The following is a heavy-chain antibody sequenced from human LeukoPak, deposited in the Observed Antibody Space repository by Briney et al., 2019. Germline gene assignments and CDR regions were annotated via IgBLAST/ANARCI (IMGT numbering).Heavy chain of an antibody. Sequence: GGSLRLSCAASGFTFSSCEMNWFRQAPGKGPQWVSYISDTASNINYADSVKGRFTISRDNAKNSLYLQMNSLRAEDTAVYYCARGNYCSGDGCYSGDSWGQGTLVTVSS. D-gene: IGHD2-15*01. CDR3: ARGNYCSGDGCYSGDS. CDR2: ISDTASNI. J-gene: IGHJ5*02. CDR1: GFTFSSCE. V-gene: IGHV3-48*03.